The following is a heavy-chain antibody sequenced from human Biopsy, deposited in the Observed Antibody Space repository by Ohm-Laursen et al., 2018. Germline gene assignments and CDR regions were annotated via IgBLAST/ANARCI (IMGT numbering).Heavy chain of an antibody. CDR3: TKERRGWYSER. J-gene: IGHJ4*02. CDR2: ITHDGSKT. Sequence: SLRLSCTASGFTFSDYAMHWVRQAPGKGLEWVAIITHDGSKTYYADSVEGRFTISKDQFKSTVYLQLNSLRTEDTAIYYCTKERRGWYSERWGQGTLVTVSS. CDR1: GFTFSDYA. D-gene: IGHD6-19*01. V-gene: IGHV3-30*18.